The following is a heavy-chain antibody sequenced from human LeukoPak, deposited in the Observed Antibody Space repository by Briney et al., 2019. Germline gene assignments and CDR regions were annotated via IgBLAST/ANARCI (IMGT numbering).Heavy chain of an antibody. V-gene: IGHV1-69*06. Sequence: SVKVSCKASGGTFSSYAISWVRQAPGQGLEWMGGIIPIFGTANYAQKFQGRVTMTEDTSTDTAYMELSSLRSEDTAVYYCATAEVGATGSDAFDIWGQGTMVTVSS. CDR1: GGTFSSYA. D-gene: IGHD1-26*01. CDR2: IIPIFGTA. J-gene: IGHJ3*02. CDR3: ATAEVGATGSDAFDI.